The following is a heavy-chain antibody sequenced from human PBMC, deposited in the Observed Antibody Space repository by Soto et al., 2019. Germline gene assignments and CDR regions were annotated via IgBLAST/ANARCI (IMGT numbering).Heavy chain of an antibody. J-gene: IGHJ5*02. CDR2: INPNSGGT. D-gene: IGHD1-26*01. V-gene: IGHV1-2*02. Sequence: GASVKVSCKASGYTFTSYDINWVRQAPGQGLEWMGWINPNSGGTNYAQKFQGRVTMTRDTSISTAYMELSRLRSDDTAVYYCARDQWELLNWFDPWGQGTLVTVSS. CDR3: ARDQWELLNWFDP. CDR1: GYTFTSYD.